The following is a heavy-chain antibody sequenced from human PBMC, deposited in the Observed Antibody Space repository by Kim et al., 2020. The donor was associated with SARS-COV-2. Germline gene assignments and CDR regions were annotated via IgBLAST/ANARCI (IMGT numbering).Heavy chain of an antibody. D-gene: IGHD3-22*01. Sequence: SVKVSCKASGGTFSSYAISWVRQAPGQGLEWMGGIIPIFGTANYAQKFQGRVTITADESTSTAYMELSSLRSEDTAVYYCARDPTADHYDSSGYYYLGPFDPWGQGTLVTVSS. CDR1: GGTFSSYA. J-gene: IGHJ5*02. CDR2: IIPIFGTA. V-gene: IGHV1-69*13. CDR3: ARDPTADHYDSSGYYYLGPFDP.